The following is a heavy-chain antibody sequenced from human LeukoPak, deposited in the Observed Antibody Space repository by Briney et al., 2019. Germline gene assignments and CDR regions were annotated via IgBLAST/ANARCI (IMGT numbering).Heavy chain of an antibody. CDR1: GGSFSGYY. CDR3: ARVTMIVVVNWFDP. CDR2: INHSGST. Sequence: PPETLSLTCAVYGGSFSGYYWSWIPQPPGKGLEWIGEINHSGSTNYNPSLKSRVTISVDTSKNQFSLKLSSVTAADTAVYYCARVTMIVVVNWFDPWGQGTLVTVSS. J-gene: IGHJ5*02. V-gene: IGHV4-34*01. D-gene: IGHD3-22*01.